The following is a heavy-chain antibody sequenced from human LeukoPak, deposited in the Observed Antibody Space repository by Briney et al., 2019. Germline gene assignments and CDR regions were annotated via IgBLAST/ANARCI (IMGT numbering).Heavy chain of an antibody. V-gene: IGHV1-8*01. CDR2: MKPSSGNT. J-gene: IGHJ6*03. CDR3: VRDYYDGGSEYYMDV. Sequence: ASVKVSCKASGYTFTNYDIHWVRQATGQGLEWMGWMKPSSGNTGYAQKFQGRVSMTRDTSINTAYMQLSSLRSDDSAVYYCVRDYYDGGSEYYMDVWGKGTTVTIPS. D-gene: IGHD3-22*01. CDR1: GYTFTNYD.